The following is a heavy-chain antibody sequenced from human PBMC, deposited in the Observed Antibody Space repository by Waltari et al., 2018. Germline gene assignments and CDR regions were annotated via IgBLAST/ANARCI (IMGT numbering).Heavy chain of an antibody. J-gene: IGHJ4*02. CDR2: INHSGST. V-gene: IGHV4-34*01. D-gene: IGHD6-13*01. CDR3: ARGLRGYSTRIDY. Sequence: QVQLQQWGAGLLKPSETLSLTCAVYGGSFSGYYWSWIRQPPGKGLEWIGEINHSGSTNYNPSLKRRVTISVDTSKNQFSLKLSSVTAADTAVYYCARGLRGYSTRIDYWGQGTLVTVSS. CDR1: GGSFSGYY.